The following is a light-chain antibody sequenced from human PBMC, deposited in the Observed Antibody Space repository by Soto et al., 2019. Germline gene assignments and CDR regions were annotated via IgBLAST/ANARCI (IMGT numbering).Light chain of an antibody. CDR2: GNT. CDR3: ATWNDGIFG. CDR1: TSNIGRST. J-gene: IGLJ1*01. Sequence: QSVLTQPPSASGTPGHRVTISRSGTTSNIGRSTVSWYQQFAGAAPNLLIYGNTQRPLGVPVRFSGSKSDTSASLAISGLQSEDEADYYCATWNDGIFGFGIGPKVTVL. V-gene: IGLV1-44*01.